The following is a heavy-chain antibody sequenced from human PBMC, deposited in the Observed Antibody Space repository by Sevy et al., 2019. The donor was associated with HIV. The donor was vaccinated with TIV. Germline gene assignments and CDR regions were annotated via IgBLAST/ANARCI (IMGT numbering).Heavy chain of an antibody. CDR1: GFTFSSYS. V-gene: IGHV3-48*01. CDR2: ISSSSSTI. J-gene: IGHJ6*02. Sequence: GGSLRLSCAASGFTFSSYSMNWVRQAPGKGLEWVSYISSSSSTIYYADSVKGRFTISRDNAKNSLYLQMNSLRAEDTAVYYCASYDGGHYYYGMDVWGQGTTVTVSS. CDR3: ASYDGGHYYYGMDV. D-gene: IGHD5-12*01.